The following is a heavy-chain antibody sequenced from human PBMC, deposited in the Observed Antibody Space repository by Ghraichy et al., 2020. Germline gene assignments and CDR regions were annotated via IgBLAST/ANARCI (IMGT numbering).Heavy chain of an antibody. D-gene: IGHD4-17*01. V-gene: IGHV4-59*01. J-gene: IGHJ6*02. Sequence: SETLSLTCTVSGGSISSYYWSWIRQPPGKGLEWIGYIYYSGSTNYNPSLKSRVTISVDTSKNQFSLKLSSVTAVDTAVYYCASRYGDYYPYYYGMDVWGQGTTVTVSS. CDR2: IYYSGST. CDR3: ASRYGDYYPYYYGMDV. CDR1: GGSISSYY.